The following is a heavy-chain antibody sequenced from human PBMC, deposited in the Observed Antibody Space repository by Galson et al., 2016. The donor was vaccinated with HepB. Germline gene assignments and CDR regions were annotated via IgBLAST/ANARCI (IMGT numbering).Heavy chain of an antibody. CDR2: ISTNGISQ. V-gene: IGHV3-30*18. CDR1: GFTFSKYA. CDR3: AKDQGILRHFDWLTYDAFVM. J-gene: IGHJ3*02. D-gene: IGHD3-9*01. Sequence: SLRLSCAASGFTFSKYALHWVRQAPGKGLEWVAVISTNGISQNYEDSVKGRFTVYRDNSKNTVDLQMNSLRPEDTAVYYCAKDQGILRHFDWLTYDAFVMWGQGTMVTVSA.